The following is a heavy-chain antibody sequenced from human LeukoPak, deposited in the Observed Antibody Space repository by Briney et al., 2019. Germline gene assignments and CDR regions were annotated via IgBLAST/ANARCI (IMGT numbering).Heavy chain of an antibody. Sequence: GGSLRLSRAASGFTFSSYGMRWVRQAPGKGLEWVAVIWYDGSNKYYADSVKGRFTISRDNSKNTLYLQMNRLRAEDTAVYYCARDPTYYDILTGYYPSYYYYGMDVWGQGTTVTVSS. CDR1: GFTFSSYG. V-gene: IGHV3-33*01. CDR2: IWYDGSNK. J-gene: IGHJ6*02. CDR3: ARDPTYYDILTGYYPSYYYYGMDV. D-gene: IGHD3-9*01.